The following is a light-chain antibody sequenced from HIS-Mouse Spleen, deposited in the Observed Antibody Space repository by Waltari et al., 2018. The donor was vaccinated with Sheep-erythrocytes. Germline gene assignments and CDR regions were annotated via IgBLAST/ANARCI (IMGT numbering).Light chain of an antibody. CDR1: SSDVGSYNL. Sequence: QSALTQPASVSGSPGPSITISCTGTSSDVGSYNLVSWYHQHPGKAPKLMIYEGSKRPSGVSNRFSGSKSGNTASLTISGLQAEDEADYYCCSYAGSSTPWVFGGGTKLTVL. CDR3: CSYAGSSTPWV. CDR2: EGS. J-gene: IGLJ3*02. V-gene: IGLV2-23*01.